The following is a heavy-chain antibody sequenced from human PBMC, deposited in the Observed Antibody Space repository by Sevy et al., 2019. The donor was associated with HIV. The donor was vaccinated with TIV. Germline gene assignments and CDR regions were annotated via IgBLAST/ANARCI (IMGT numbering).Heavy chain of an antibody. D-gene: IGHD2-15*01. CDR1: GVSISGGAYY. V-gene: IGHV4-39*01. Sequence: SETLSLTCTVSGVSISGGAYYWGWIRQPPGKGLEWIGSISYTGSTYYNPSLKSRVTISAATYKNPFSLRLTSVTAADTAVYDCAKRGDNNWFDHWGQGTLVTVSS. CDR2: ISYTGST. CDR3: AKRGDNNWFDH. J-gene: IGHJ5*02.